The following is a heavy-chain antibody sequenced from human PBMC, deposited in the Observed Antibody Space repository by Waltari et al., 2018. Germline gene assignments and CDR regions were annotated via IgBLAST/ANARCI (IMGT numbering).Heavy chain of an antibody. J-gene: IGHJ3*02. CDR2: IYSCGST. CDR3: ARGYNWNYWGAFDI. D-gene: IGHD1-7*01. CDR1: GFTVISQY. V-gene: IGHV3-66*01. Sequence: EVQLVESGGGLVRPGGSLRLSWAASGFTVISQYLSWVRKAPGKGLEWVSVIYSCGSTYYADSVKGIFTISRDNSKNTLYLQMNSRRAEDTAVYYCARGYNWNYWGAFDIWGQGTMVTVSS.